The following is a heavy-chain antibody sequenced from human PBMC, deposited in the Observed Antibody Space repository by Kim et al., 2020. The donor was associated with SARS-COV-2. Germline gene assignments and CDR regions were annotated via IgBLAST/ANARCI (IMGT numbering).Heavy chain of an antibody. D-gene: IGHD2-2*01. J-gene: IGHJ4*02. Sequence: KGRFTISRDNSKNTLDLQMNSLRAEDTAVYYCAKGGDIVVVPAAMYFDYWGQGTLVTVSS. CDR3: AKGGDIVVVPAAMYFDY. V-gene: IGHV3-23*01.